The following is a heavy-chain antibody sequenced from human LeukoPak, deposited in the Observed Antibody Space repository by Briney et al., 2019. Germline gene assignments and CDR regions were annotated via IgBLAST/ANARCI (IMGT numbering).Heavy chain of an antibody. D-gene: IGHD1-26*01. CDR1: GYTFTSYD. CDR3: ARNGISGSYLYY. Sequence: ASVKVSCKASGYTFTSYDINWVRQATGQGLEWMGWMNPNGGNTGYAQKFQGRVTMTRNTSISTAYMELSSLRSEDTAVYYCARNGISGSYLYYWGQGTLVTVSS. V-gene: IGHV1-8*01. J-gene: IGHJ4*02. CDR2: MNPNGGNT.